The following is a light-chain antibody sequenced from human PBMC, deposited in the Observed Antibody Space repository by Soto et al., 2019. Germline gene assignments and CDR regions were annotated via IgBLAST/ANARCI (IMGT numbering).Light chain of an antibody. V-gene: IGKV3-15*01. CDR3: QKYNNLPPT. CDR2: SSS. J-gene: IGKJ1*01. CDR1: QRISTN. Sequence: DIEMTQSPPILSVCPGEGATLCCRAIQRISTNLAWYQHIPGQAPRLLIVSSSRRPTDVPARFSGSGSGTDFTLTISSLQSEDSAFYYCQKYNNLPPTFGQGTKVDIK.